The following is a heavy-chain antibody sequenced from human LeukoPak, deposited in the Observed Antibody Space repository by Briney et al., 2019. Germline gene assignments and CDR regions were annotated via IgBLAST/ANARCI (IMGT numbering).Heavy chain of an antibody. CDR2: IGTNGGST. Sequence: GGSLRLSCAASGFTFSRYALHWVRQAPGKGLEYGSSIGTNGGSTYYANSVKGRFTISRDNSKNTLLLQLGSLRAEDMAVYYCAVAYGGYDWEGGFDYWGQGTLVTVSS. CDR1: GFTFSRYA. J-gene: IGHJ4*02. CDR3: AVAYGGYDWEGGFDY. D-gene: IGHD5-12*01. V-gene: IGHV3-64*01.